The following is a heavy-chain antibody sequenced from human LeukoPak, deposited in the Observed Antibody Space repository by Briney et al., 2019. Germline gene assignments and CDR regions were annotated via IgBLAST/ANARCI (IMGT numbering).Heavy chain of an antibody. J-gene: IGHJ3*02. CDR1: GFTFSDYV. CDR2: IGGSGFGT. Sequence: GGSLRLSCAGSGFTFSDYVMSWVRQAPGKGLERVSAIGGSGFGTFYADSVKGRFTISRDNSKNTLYLQMNSLRAEDTAVYYCATDRDGGTFRDAFDIWGQGTMVTVSS. V-gene: IGHV3-23*01. CDR3: ATDRDGGTFRDAFDI. D-gene: IGHD2-15*01.